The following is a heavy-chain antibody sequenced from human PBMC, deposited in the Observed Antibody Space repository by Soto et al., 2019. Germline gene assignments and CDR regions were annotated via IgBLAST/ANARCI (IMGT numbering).Heavy chain of an antibody. D-gene: IGHD1-26*01. CDR2: VYYSGKT. Sequence: SETLSLTCTVSGGSLCGYYWNWIRQCPGKGLEWIGHVYYSGKTTYNLSLKSRVTISTDTSENQISLKVTSVTAADTALYYCPRVDTGSYFELDLWGEGTLVTVYS. CDR3: PRVDTGSYFELDL. V-gene: IGHV4-59*01. CDR1: GGSLCGYY. J-gene: IGHJ4*02.